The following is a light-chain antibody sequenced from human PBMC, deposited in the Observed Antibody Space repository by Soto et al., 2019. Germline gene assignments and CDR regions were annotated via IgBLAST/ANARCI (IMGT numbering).Light chain of an antibody. V-gene: IGLV1-44*01. CDR3: TTWDNSPV. J-gene: IGLJ2*01. Sequence: QSVLTQPPSASGTPGQRVTISCSGTHSNIGRNTVNWYQQLPGTAPKLLIYNDNQRPSGVPDRFSGSKSGTSASLAISGLQSDDEADYYCTTWDNSPVFGGGTKVTVL. CDR1: HSNIGRNT. CDR2: NDN.